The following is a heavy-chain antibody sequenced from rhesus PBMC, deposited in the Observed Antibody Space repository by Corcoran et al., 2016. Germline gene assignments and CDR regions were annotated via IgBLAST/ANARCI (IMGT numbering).Heavy chain of an antibody. CDR3: ARKPEIAAADF. CDR1: GASVRSGTW. D-gene: IGHD6-43*01. V-gene: IGHV4-93*02. J-gene: IGHJ4*01. CDR2: LYGNNVIT. Sequence: QVHLQESGTAVVKPSEPLSLNCAVSGASVRSGTWWNWLRQSPEKGLDGIGGLYGNNVITGYNPSLKSRVTISIDTSSNRFSLILTSLTAADTATYYCARKPEIAAADFWGRGVLVTVSS.